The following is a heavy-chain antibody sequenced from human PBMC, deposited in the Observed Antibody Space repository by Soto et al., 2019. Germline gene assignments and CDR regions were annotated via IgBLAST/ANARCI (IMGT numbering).Heavy chain of an antibody. CDR1: GFTFSSYA. D-gene: IGHD3-16*02. CDR2: ISGSGGST. J-gene: IGHJ6*02. Sequence: PGGSLRLSCAASGFTFSSYAMSWVRQAPGKGLEWVSAISGSGGSTYYADSVKGRFTISRDNSKNTLYLQMNSLRAEDTAVYYCAKDQPAYYDYVWGSYRYGMDVWGQGTTVTVS. CDR3: AKDQPAYYDYVWGSYRYGMDV. V-gene: IGHV3-23*01.